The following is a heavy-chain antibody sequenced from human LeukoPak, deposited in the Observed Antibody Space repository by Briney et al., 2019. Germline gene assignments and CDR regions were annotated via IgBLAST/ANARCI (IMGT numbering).Heavy chain of an antibody. CDR2: VYYSGTT. V-gene: IGHV4-59*13. CDR3: ARDCGGDSYLGAFDI. D-gene: IGHD2-21*02. Sequence: SETLSLTCSVSGGSIHTYYWTWIRQPPGKGLVWIGNVYYSGTTYYNPSLKSRLTISVVTSKNQFSLKLNSVTAADTAVYFCARDCGGDSYLGAFDIWGQGTVVTVSS. CDR1: GGSIHTYY. J-gene: IGHJ3*02.